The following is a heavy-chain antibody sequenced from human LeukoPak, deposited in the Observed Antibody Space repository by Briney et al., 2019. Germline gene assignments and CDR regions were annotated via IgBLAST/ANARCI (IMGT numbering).Heavy chain of an antibody. J-gene: IGHJ6*03. CDR3: ARARGEQWRVREGLYYYYYYMDV. Sequence: GGSLRLFCAASGFTVSNNYMTWVRQAPGTGLEWVSVIYSDGSTYYAGSVKGRFTISRDNSKNTLYLQMNSLRAEDTAVYYCARARGEQWRVREGLYYYYYYMDVWGKGTAVTISS. CDR1: GFTVSNNY. CDR2: IYSDGST. V-gene: IGHV3-53*01. D-gene: IGHD6-19*01.